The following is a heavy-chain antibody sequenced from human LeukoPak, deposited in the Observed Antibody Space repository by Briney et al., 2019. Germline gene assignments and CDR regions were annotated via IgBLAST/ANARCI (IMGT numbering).Heavy chain of an antibody. J-gene: IGHJ4*02. CDR1: GGSFSGYY. D-gene: IGHD1-26*01. CDR2: IYHSGST. V-gene: IGHV4-34*01. Sequence: PSETLSLTCAVYGGSFSGYYWSWIRQPPGKGLEWIGEIYHSGSTNYNPSLKSRVTISVDKSKNQISLKLNSVTAADTAVYYCARALGSYSGGNWGQGTLVTVSS. CDR3: ARALGSYSGGN.